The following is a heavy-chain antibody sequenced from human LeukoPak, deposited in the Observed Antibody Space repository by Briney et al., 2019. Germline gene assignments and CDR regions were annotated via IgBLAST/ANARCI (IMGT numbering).Heavy chain of an antibody. Sequence: GGSLRLSCAASGFTFGRSDMHWVRQAPGKGLEWVTLISSDGSNIYYADSVKGRLTTSRDNSKNTLYLQMDSLRAEDTAVYYCAKVSPSGASYFHYWGQGTLVTVSS. V-gene: IGHV3-30*18. CDR2: ISSDGSNI. CDR1: GFTFGRSD. CDR3: AKVSPSGASYFHY. J-gene: IGHJ4*02. D-gene: IGHD1-26*01.